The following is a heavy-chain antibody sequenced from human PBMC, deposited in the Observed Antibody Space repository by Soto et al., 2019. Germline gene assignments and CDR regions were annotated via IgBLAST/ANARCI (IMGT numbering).Heavy chain of an antibody. CDR2: IYYSGST. D-gene: IGHD2-2*01. CDR3: ATSVSARSYPYFDY. CDR1: GGSISSSSYY. Sequence: SETLSLTCTVSGGSISSSSYYWGWIRQPPGKGLEWIGSIYYSGSTYYNPSLKSRVTISVDTSKNQFSLKLSSVTAADTAVYYCATSVSARSYPYFDYWGQGTLVTVSS. J-gene: IGHJ4*02. V-gene: IGHV4-39*01.